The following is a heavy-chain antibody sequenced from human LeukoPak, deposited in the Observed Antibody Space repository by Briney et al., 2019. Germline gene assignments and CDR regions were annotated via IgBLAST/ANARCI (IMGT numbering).Heavy chain of an antibody. CDR3: AKDQTYSSGWPPLYYFDY. D-gene: IGHD6-19*01. J-gene: IGHJ4*02. CDR2: ISGSGGST. V-gene: IGHV3-23*01. CDR1: GFTFSNYA. Sequence: PGGSLRLSCAASGFTFSNYAMSWVRQAPGKGLEWVSAISGSGGSTYYADSVKGRFTISRDNSKNTLYLQMNSLRAEDTAVYYCAKDQTYSSGWPPLYYFDYWGQGTLVTVSS.